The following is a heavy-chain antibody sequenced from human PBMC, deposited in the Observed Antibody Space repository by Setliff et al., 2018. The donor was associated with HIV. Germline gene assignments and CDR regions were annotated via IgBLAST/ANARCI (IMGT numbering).Heavy chain of an antibody. CDR1: GFTFNIYS. Sequence: GGSLRLSCTASGFTFNIYSMNWVRPAPGKGLELVSSISSSGKYIYYADSVKGRFTISRGNAKNSLYLQMNSLRAEDTAVYYCARXXPPREDSSSPVLFYSGMDVWGHGTPVTVSS. D-gene: IGHD6-6*01. V-gene: IGHV3-21*01. CDR3: ARXXPPREDSSSPVLFYSGMDV. CDR2: ISSSGKYI. J-gene: IGHJ6*02.